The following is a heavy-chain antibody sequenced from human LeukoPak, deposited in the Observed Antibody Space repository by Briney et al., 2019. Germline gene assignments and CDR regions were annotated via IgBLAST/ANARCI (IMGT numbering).Heavy chain of an antibody. J-gene: IGHJ4*02. CDR3: ARVQGTVRASNFDY. Sequence: SGKVSCKAAGGTFSSYAISWVRQAPGQGLEWMGRIIPILGIANYAQKFQGRVTITADKSTSTAYMELSSLRSEDTAAYYCARVQGTVRASNFDYWGQGTLVTVSS. CDR2: IIPILGIA. V-gene: IGHV1-69*04. D-gene: IGHD4-17*01. CDR1: GGTFSSYA.